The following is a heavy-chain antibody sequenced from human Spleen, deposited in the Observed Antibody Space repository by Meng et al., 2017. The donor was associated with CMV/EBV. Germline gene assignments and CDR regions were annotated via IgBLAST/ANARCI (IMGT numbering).Heavy chain of an antibody. V-gene: IGHV4-59*12. CDR3: VRGRDSSSSSWDY. CDR2: VNYGVRT. Sequence: GSLRLSCTVSGGSFSSYYWSWIRQPPGKGLEWIGSVNYGVRTYYNPSLKRRVTMSVDTSKNQFSLRVSSVTAADTAIYYCVRGRDSSSSSWDYWGQGTLVTVSS. J-gene: IGHJ4*02. CDR1: GGSFSSYY. D-gene: IGHD6-6*01.